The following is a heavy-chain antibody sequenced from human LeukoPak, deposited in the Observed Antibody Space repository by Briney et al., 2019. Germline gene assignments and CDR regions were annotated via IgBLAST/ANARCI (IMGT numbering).Heavy chain of an antibody. CDR1: GYTFTGYY. CDR3: ARSIRWRAFGFDP. Sequence: ASVKVSCKASGYTFTGYYMHWVRQAPGQGLEWMGIINPSGGSTSYAQKFQGRVTLTRDMSTSTVYMELSSLRSEDTAVSYRARSIRWRAFGFDPWGQGTLVTVSS. D-gene: IGHD3-16*01. CDR2: INPSGGST. V-gene: IGHV1-46*01. J-gene: IGHJ5*02.